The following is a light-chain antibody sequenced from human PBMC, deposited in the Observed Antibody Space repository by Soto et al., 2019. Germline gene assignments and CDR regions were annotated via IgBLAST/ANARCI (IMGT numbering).Light chain of an antibody. V-gene: IGLV1-44*01. CDR1: XSTVGGNP. CDR2: SNS. CDR3: AAWDDSLNGPV. J-gene: IGLJ2*01. Sequence: QSVLTQPPSASGTPGQRXXXXCSGSXSTVGGNPVNWYQQLPGTAPKLLIYSNSRRPSGVPDRFSGSNSGTSASLAISGLQSEDEADYFCAAWDDSLNGPVFGGGTKLTVL.